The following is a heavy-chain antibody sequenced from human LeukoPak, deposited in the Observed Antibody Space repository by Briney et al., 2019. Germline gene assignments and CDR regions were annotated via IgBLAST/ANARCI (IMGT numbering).Heavy chain of an antibody. D-gene: IGHD5-24*01. J-gene: IGHJ4*02. CDR3: ARRRGDGYNSPFDY. Sequence: GESLKISCKGSGYSFTTYWIGWVRQMPGKALEWMGNIYPADSDTRYSPSFQGQVTISVDKSISTAYLQWSSLKASDTAMYYCARRRGDGYNSPFDYWGQGTLVTVSS. CDR2: IYPADSDT. CDR1: GYSFTTYW. V-gene: IGHV5-51*01.